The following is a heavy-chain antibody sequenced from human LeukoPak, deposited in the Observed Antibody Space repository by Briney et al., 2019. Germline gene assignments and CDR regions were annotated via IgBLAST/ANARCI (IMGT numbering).Heavy chain of an antibody. Sequence: SVKVSCKASGGTFSSYAISWVRQAPGQGLEWMGGIIPIFGTANYAQKFQGRVTITTDESTSTAYMELSSLRSEDTAVYCCAREPVVSGYYFYFDYWGQGTLVTVSS. CDR3: AREPVVSGYYFYFDY. D-gene: IGHD3-22*01. CDR1: GGTFSSYA. V-gene: IGHV1-69*05. CDR2: IIPIFGTA. J-gene: IGHJ4*02.